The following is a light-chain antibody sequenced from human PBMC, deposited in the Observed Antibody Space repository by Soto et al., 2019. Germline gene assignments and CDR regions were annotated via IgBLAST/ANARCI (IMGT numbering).Light chain of an antibody. CDR3: QQSYS. CDR1: QSIISY. V-gene: IGKV1-39*01. J-gene: IGKJ5*01. Sequence: DIQMTQSPASLSASVGDRVTITCRASQSIISYLNWYQQKPGKAPKLLIYAASSLQSGVPSRFSGSGSGTDFTLTISSLQPEDFATYYCQQSYSLGQGTRLEIK. CDR2: AAS.